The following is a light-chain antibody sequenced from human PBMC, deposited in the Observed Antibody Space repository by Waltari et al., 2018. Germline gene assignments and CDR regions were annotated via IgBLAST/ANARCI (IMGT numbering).Light chain of an antibody. CDR2: DAS. CDR1: QLINTW. J-gene: IGKJ4*01. CDR3: QQPISFPLI. V-gene: IGKV1-12*01. Sequence: DIQLTQSPSSVVASVGDRVTLTCRASQLINTWLAWYQQKPGTAPRLLIYDASILQSGVPSRFSGSGSGTVFTLTISSLQPEDFATYYCQQPISFPLIFGGGTKVEIK.